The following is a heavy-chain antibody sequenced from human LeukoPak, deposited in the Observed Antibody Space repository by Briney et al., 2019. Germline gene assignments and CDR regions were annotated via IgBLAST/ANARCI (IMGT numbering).Heavy chain of an antibody. D-gene: IGHD3-10*01. CDR3: ASLHGYGSGRP. V-gene: IGHV4-59*08. CDR2: IYYSGST. J-gene: IGHJ5*02. Sequence: SETLYLTRTVSGGSISSYYWGWVRQPPGKGLEWIGYIYYSGSTNCNPSLKSRVTISVDTSKNQFSLKVSSVTAADTAVYYCASLHGYGSGRPWGQGTLVTVSS. CDR1: GGSISSYY.